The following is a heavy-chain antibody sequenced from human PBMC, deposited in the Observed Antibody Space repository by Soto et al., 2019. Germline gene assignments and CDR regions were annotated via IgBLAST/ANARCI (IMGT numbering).Heavy chain of an antibody. CDR1: GGTFSSYA. D-gene: IGHD2-15*01. CDR2: IIPIFGTA. V-gene: IGHV1-69*06. Sequence: SVKVSRKASGGTFSSYAISGGRQAPGQGLEWMGGIIPIFGTANYAQKFQGRVTITADKSTSTAYMELSSLRSEDTAVYYCARQSSCSGGRCYPFYWFAPWGQGTLVTVS. J-gene: IGHJ5*02. CDR3: ARQSSCSGGRCYPFYWFAP.